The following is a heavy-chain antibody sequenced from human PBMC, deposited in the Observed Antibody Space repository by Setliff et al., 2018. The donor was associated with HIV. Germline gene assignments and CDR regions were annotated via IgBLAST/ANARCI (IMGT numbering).Heavy chain of an antibody. CDR1: GFRFSDYW. CDR3: ARGDFYDSSGYFTDAFDI. Sequence: PGGSLRLSCGASGFRFSDYWMTWVRQAPGKGLEWVSGISGSGGSTYYADSVKGRFTISRDNSKNTLYLQMNSLRAEDTAVYYCARGDFYDSSGYFTDAFDIWGQGTMVTVSS. V-gene: IGHV3-23*01. CDR2: ISGSGGST. D-gene: IGHD3-22*01. J-gene: IGHJ3*02.